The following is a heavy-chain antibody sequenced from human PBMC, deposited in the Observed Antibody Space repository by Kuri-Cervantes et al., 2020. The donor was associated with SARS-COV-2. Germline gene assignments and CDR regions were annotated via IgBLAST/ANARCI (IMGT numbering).Heavy chain of an antibody. J-gene: IGHJ4*02. CDR1: GFSFSHSA. V-gene: IGHV3-30-3*01. Sequence: GSLKISCAASGFSFSHSAMHWIRQAPGKGLEWVAIVSYDGSNKYYADSVKGRFTISRDNSKNTLYLQMDSLRTEDTAVYYCARDRNTMIVVIINIDYWGQGALVTVSS. CDR2: VSYDGSNK. CDR3: ARDRNTMIVVIINIDY. D-gene: IGHD3-22*01.